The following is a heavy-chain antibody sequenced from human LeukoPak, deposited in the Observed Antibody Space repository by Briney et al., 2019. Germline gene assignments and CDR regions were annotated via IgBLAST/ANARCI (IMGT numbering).Heavy chain of an antibody. J-gene: IGHJ5*02. Sequence: GGSLRLSCAASGFTVSSNYMSWVRQAPGKGLEWVSVIYSGGGTYYADSVKCRFTISRDNSKNTLYLQMNSLRAEDTAVYYCARGDGSGHNWFDPWGQGTLVTVSS. V-gene: IGHV3-53*01. CDR3: ARGDGSGHNWFDP. D-gene: IGHD3-10*01. CDR1: GFTVSSNY. CDR2: IYSGGGT.